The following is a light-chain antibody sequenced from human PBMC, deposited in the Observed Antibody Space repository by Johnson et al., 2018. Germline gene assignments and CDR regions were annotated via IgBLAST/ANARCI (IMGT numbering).Light chain of an antibody. Sequence: QSVLTQPPSVSAAPGQKVTISCSGSSSNIGNNYVSWYQQLPGTAPKLLIYENNKRPSGIPDRFSGSKSATSATLAITGLQTGDEADYYSGTWDSSLSAGNVFGTGTKVTVL. J-gene: IGLJ1*01. CDR3: GTWDSSLSAGNV. CDR2: ENN. CDR1: SSNIGNNY. V-gene: IGLV1-51*02.